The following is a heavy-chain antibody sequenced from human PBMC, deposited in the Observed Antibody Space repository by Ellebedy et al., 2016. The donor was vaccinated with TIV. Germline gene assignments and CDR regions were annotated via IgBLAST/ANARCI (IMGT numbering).Heavy chain of an antibody. V-gene: IGHV3-30-3*01. D-gene: IGHD5-12*01. CDR1: GFTFSSYA. CDR2: ISYDGSNK. CDR3: VRVLRAEHKRYDFGGGDY. J-gene: IGHJ4*02. Sequence: GESLKISCAASGFTFSSYAMHWVRQAPGKGLEWVAVISYDGSNKYYADSVKDRFIISRDNSKNTLYLQMNNLRAEDTAVYYCVRVLRAEHKRYDFGGGDYWGQGTLVTVSS.